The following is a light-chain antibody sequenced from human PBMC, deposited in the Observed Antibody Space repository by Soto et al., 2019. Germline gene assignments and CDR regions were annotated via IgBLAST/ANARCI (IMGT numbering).Light chain of an antibody. Sequence: EIVMTQSPATLSVSPGERATLSWGASQSVSSSYLAWYQQKPGQAPRLLIYGASSRATGIPDRFSGSGYGTDFNLTISRLETEDFAVYYCQQYGSSPLTFGPGTKVDIK. CDR1: QSVSSSY. CDR2: GAS. J-gene: IGKJ3*01. V-gene: IGKV3-20*01. CDR3: QQYGSSPLT.